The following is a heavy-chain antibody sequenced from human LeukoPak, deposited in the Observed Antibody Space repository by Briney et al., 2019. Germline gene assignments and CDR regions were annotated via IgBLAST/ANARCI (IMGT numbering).Heavy chain of an antibody. CDR1: GGSISSYY. CDR3: ARENVTVVTPDYYYYYMDV. CDR2: IYTSGST. Sequence: SETLSLTCTVSGGSISSYYWSWIRQPAGKGLEWIGRIYTSGSTNYNPSLKSRVTMSVDTSKNQFSLKLSSVTAADTAVYYCARENVTVVTPDYYYYYMDVWGKGTTVTISS. D-gene: IGHD4-23*01. V-gene: IGHV4-4*07. J-gene: IGHJ6*03.